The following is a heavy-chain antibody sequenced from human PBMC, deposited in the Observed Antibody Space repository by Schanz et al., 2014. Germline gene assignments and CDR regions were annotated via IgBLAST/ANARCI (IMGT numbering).Heavy chain of an antibody. CDR3: AKGSMAARPLLPTDYYFYGTDI. Sequence: QVLLVQSGAEVKQPGASVKVSCKASGYTFTGYYIHWVRQAPGQGFEWMGWINPLSGATDYAPTFQGRVSMTRDTSISTAYMEVTRLVSSDTAVYYCAKGSMAARPLLPTDYYFYGTDIWGQGTTVTVSS. D-gene: IGHD6-6*01. V-gene: IGHV1-2*02. J-gene: IGHJ6*02. CDR1: GYTFTGYY. CDR2: INPLSGAT.